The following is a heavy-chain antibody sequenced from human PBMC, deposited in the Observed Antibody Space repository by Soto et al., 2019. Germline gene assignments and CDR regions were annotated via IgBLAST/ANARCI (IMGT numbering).Heavy chain of an antibody. CDR1: GYTFTSYG. J-gene: IGHJ6*02. V-gene: IGHV1-18*01. D-gene: IGHD3-10*01. CDR2: ISDYNGNT. CDR3: ARDGYYGSGSYGMDV. Sequence: ASVKVSCKASGYTFTSYGISWVRQAPGQGLEWMGWISDYNGNTNYPQKFQGRVTMTTDTSTKTVKMELTSLKPDKTAVNYCARDGYYGSGSYGMDVWGRGTTVTVSS.